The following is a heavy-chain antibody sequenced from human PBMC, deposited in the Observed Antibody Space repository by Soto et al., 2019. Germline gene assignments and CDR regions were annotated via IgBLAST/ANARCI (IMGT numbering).Heavy chain of an antibody. V-gene: IGHV3-15*07. CDR1: GFTFTNAW. CDR2: IKGKTDGGTT. Sequence: EVQLVESGGGLVKPGGSLRLSCSASGFTFTNAWMNWVRQSPGKGLEWVGRIKGKTDGGTTDYAAPVKGRFTISRDDSKNTLYLQMNSLNTEDTAVYFCISGSYRTNHYYYYGIDVWGQGTTVTVSS. D-gene: IGHD1-26*01. CDR3: ISGSYRTNHYYYYGIDV. J-gene: IGHJ6*02.